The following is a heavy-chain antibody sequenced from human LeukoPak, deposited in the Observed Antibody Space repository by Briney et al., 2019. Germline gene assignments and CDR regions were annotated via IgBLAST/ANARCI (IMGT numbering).Heavy chain of an antibody. Sequence: GGSLRLSCAASGFTFINSWMSWVRQAPGKGLEWVANIKQDGSEKYYVDSVEGRFTISRDNAKDSLSLQMNSLRGEDTAVYYCVRALGSPSADHWGQGTLVTVSS. CDR2: IKQDGSEK. V-gene: IGHV3-7*01. D-gene: IGHD6-6*01. J-gene: IGHJ4*02. CDR1: GFTFINSW. CDR3: VRALGSPSADH.